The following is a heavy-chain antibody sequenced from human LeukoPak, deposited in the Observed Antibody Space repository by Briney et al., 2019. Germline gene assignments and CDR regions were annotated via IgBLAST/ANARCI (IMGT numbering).Heavy chain of an antibody. CDR1: GGSISSYY. V-gene: IGHV4-39*07. CDR3: ARVGMTTVTTLGWFDP. Sequence: NPSETLSLTCSVSGGSISSYYWSWIRQPPGKGLEWIGSIYYSGSTYYNPSLKSRVTISVDTSKNQFSLKLSSVTAADTAVYYCARVGMTTVTTLGWFDPWGQGTLVTVSS. CDR2: IYYSGST. D-gene: IGHD4-17*01. J-gene: IGHJ5*02.